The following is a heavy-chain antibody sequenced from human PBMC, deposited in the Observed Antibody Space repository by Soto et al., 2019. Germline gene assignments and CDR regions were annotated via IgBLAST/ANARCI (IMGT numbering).Heavy chain of an antibody. CDR1: GGTFSSYD. D-gene: IGHD5-18*01. CDR2: IIPIFGTA. J-gene: IGHJ5*02. CDR3: ARDDRYSYGSWFDP. V-gene: IGHV1-69*12. Sequence: QVQLVQSGAEVKKPGSSVKVSCKASGGTFSSYDISWVRQAPAQGLEWMGGIIPIFGTANYAQKFQGRVTITADESTSTAYMELSSLRSEDTAVYYCARDDRYSYGSWFDPWGQGTLVTVSS.